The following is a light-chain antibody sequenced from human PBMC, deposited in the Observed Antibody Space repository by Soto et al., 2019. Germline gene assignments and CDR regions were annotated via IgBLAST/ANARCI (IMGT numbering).Light chain of an antibody. J-gene: IGKJ1*01. V-gene: IGKV3-20*01. CDR3: QQYGTSPPWT. Sequence: EVVLTQSPDTLSLSPGDRATLSCRASERVSASYIAWHQQKPGQAPRLLIYLASSRATGIPDRFSGSGSGTDFTLTISRLEHEDVAVYYCQQYGTSPPWTFCPGTKVEIK. CDR2: LAS. CDR1: ERVSASY.